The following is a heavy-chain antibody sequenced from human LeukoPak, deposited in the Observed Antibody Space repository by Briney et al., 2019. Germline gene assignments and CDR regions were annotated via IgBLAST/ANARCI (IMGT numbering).Heavy chain of an antibody. CDR2: ISSSSSYI. CDR1: GFTFSSYS. D-gene: IGHD6-19*01. J-gene: IGHJ4*02. Sequence: GRSLRLSCAASGFTFSSYSMNWVRQAPGKGLEWVSSISSSSSYIYYADSVKGRFTISRDNAKNSLYLQMNSLRAEDTAVYYCARVGSMAGTLDYWGQGTLVTVSS. CDR3: ARVGSMAGTLDY. V-gene: IGHV3-21*01.